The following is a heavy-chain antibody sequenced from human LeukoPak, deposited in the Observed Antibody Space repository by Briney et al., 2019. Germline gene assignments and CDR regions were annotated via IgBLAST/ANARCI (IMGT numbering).Heavy chain of an antibody. J-gene: IGHJ6*03. CDR2: INPSGGST. CDR1: GYTFTSYY. Sequence: GASVKVSCKASGYTFTSYYMHWVRQAPGQGLEWMGIINPSGGSTSYAQKFQGGVTMTRDMSTSTVYMELSSLRSEDTAVYYCARDHSNWYYYYYMDVWGKGTTVTVSS. V-gene: IGHV1-46*01. D-gene: IGHD2/OR15-2a*01. CDR3: ARDHSNWYYYYYMDV.